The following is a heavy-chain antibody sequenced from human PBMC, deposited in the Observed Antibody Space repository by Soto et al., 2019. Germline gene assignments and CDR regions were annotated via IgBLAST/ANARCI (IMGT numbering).Heavy chain of an antibody. V-gene: IGHV1-2*04. D-gene: IGHD5-18*01. CDR3: ARGGYTYGYGLDY. CDR2: INPNSGDT. Sequence: QVQLVQSGAEVKKLGASVKVSCKASGYTFTAYYMHWVRQAPGQGLEWVGWINPNSGDTNYAQRFQGWVTRTGDTSVSTAYMDLTRLRSDDTAVYYCARGGYTYGYGLDYWGQGTLVTVSS. J-gene: IGHJ4*02. CDR1: GYTFTAYY.